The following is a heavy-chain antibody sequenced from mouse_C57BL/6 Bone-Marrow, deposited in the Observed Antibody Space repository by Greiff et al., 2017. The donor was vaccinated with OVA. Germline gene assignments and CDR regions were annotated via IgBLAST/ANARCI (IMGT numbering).Heavy chain of an antibody. V-gene: IGHV5-4*01. CDR2: ISDGGSYT. CDR1: GFTFSSYA. J-gene: IGHJ1*03. D-gene: IGHD2-5*01. CDR3: ARVRAYYSKGWYFDV. Sequence: EVQVVESGGGLVKPGGSLKLSCAASGFTFSSYAMSWVRQTPEKRLEWVATISDGGSYTYYPDNVKGRFTISRDNAKNNLYLQMSHLKSEDTAMYYCARVRAYYSKGWYFDVWGTVTTVTVSS.